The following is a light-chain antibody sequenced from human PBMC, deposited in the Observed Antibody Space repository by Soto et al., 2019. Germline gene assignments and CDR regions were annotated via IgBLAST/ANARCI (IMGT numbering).Light chain of an antibody. CDR3: LQDNNSPWT. V-gene: IGKV1-6*01. Sequence: AIQMTQSPSYLSAYVGDRVTITCRASQAIRDYLGWYQQKPGKAPKLLIYAASSLHDGVPSRFSGSGSGTDFTLTISSLQPEDFATYYCLQDNNSPWTFGQGTKVEVK. CDR1: QAIRDY. CDR2: AAS. J-gene: IGKJ1*01.